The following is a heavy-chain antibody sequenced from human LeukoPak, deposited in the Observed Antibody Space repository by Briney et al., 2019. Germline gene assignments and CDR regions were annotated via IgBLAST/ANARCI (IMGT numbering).Heavy chain of an antibody. Sequence: SGTLSLPCAASGGSISSSNWWRWVRRPPGKGLEWIGEIYHSGSTNYNPSLKSRVTISVDKSKNQFHLKLSSVTAADTAVYYCARDAGFLGKPRDDYYFDYWGQGTLVTVSA. CDR3: ARDAGFLGKPRDDYYFDY. V-gene: IGHV4-4*02. J-gene: IGHJ4*02. CDR2: IYHSGST. D-gene: IGHD3-16*01. CDR1: GGSISSSNW.